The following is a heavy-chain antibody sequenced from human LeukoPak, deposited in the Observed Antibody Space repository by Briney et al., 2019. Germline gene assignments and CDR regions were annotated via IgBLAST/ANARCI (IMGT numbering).Heavy chain of an antibody. J-gene: IGHJ5*02. D-gene: IGHD3-10*01. CDR2: SYIRGST. V-gene: IGHV4-61*02. Sequence: PSETLSLTCTVSGGSISSGSYYWSWIRQPDGKGLEWIGRSYIRGSTDYNPSLKSRITISVDTSKNQFSLKLNSVTAADTAVYYCARIGHGSGSPTNLWGQGTLVTVSS. CDR3: ARIGHGSGSPTNL. CDR1: GGSISSGSYY.